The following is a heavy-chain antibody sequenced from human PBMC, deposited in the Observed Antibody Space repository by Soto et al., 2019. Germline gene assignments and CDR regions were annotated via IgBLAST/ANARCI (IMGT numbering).Heavy chain of an antibody. CDR3: AREGSFKCLDY. CDR2: INPDSGGT. D-gene: IGHD3-16*02. Sequence: ASVKVSCKASGYTFTSYGISWVRQAPGQGLEWMGWINPDSGGTNYAQKFQDWITMTRDTSISTAYMELSRLRSDDTAVYYCAREGSFKCLDYWGQGTLVTVSS. J-gene: IGHJ4*02. V-gene: IGHV1-2*04. CDR1: GYTFTSYG.